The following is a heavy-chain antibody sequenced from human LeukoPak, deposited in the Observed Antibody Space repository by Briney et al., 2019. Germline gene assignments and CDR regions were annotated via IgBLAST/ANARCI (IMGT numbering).Heavy chain of an antibody. CDR1: GFIFSQYS. CDR3: AKGSYYDSSGYYYFDY. V-gene: IGHV3-23*01. Sequence: XGSLRLSCAASGFIFSQYSMNWVRQAPGKGLEWVSGISASSSIYYSDSVKGRFTISRDNSKNTLYLQVNSLRADDTAVYYCAKGSYYDSSGYYYFDYWGQGTLVTVSS. CDR2: ISASSSI. J-gene: IGHJ4*02. D-gene: IGHD3-22*01.